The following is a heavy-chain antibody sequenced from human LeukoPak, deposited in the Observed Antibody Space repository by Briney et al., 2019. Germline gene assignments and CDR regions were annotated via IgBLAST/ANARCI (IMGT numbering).Heavy chain of an antibody. J-gene: IGHJ5*02. V-gene: IGHV4-34*01. D-gene: IGHD3-10*01. Sequence: KPSETLSLTCAVYGGSFSGYYWSWIRQPPGKGLEWIGEINHSGSTNYNPSLKSRVTISVDTSKNQFSLKLSSVTAADTAVYYCARGPNYYGSGGYYNHRYNWFDPWGQGTLVTVSS. CDR3: ARGPNYYGSGGYYNHRYNWFDP. CDR2: INHSGST. CDR1: GGSFSGYY.